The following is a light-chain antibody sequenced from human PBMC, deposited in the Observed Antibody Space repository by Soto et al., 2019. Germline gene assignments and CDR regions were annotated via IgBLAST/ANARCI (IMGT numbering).Light chain of an antibody. CDR2: AAS. V-gene: IGKV3-15*01. Sequence: EIVMTQSPDTLSVSPGERVTLSCRASQSVSSNLAWYQKKPGQAPRLLIFAASARATGIPARFSGSGSGTEFTLTISSLQSEDFAVYYCQQYNNWPPLTFGGGTKLEIK. CDR1: QSVSSN. CDR3: QQYNNWPPLT. J-gene: IGKJ4*01.